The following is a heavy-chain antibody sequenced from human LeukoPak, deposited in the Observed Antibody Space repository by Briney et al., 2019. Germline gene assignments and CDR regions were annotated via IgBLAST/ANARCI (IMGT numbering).Heavy chain of an antibody. J-gene: IGHJ6*02. CDR3: ARDADIVVVPAAGSYYGMDV. CDR1: GGSFSGYY. V-gene: IGHV4-34*01. D-gene: IGHD2-2*01. CDR2: INHSGST. Sequence: SETLSLTCAVYGGSFSGYYWSWIRQPPGKGLEWIGEINHSGSTNYNPSLKSRVTISVDTSKNQFSLKLSSVTAADTAVYYCARDADIVVVPAAGSYYGMDVWGRGTTVTVSS.